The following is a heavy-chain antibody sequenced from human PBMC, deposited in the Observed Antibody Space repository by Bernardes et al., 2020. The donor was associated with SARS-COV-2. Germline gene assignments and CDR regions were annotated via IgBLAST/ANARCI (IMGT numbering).Heavy chain of an antibody. Sequence: SVPVSCLDSVYTLTKLPMHWVRQAPGKGLECMEGFNPEDGETTYAQKFQGRVTITEDTSTDTAYMELSSLRSEDTAVYYCATGSPVVTPDWFDPWGQGTLGTVSS. J-gene: IGHJ5*02. D-gene: IGHD2-21*02. V-gene: IGHV1-24*01. CDR3: ATGSPVVTPDWFDP. CDR1: VYTLTKLP. CDR2: FNPEDGET.